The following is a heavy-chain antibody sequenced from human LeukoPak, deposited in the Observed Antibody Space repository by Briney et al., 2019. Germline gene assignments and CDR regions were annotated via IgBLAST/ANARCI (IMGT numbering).Heavy chain of an antibody. CDR2: ISSSGSTI. CDR1: GFTFSSYE. V-gene: IGHV3-48*03. D-gene: IGHD6-13*01. J-gene: IGHJ4*02. CDR3: ARDIAAAGDLNSDY. Sequence: SGGSLRLSCAASGFTFSSYEMNWVRQAPGKGLEWVSYISSSGSTICYADSVKGRFTISRDNAKNSLYLQMNSLRAEDTAVYYCARDIAAAGDLNSDYWGQGTLVTVSS.